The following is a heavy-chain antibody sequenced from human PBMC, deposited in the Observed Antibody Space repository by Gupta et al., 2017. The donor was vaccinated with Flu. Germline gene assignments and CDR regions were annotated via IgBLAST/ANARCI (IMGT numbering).Heavy chain of an antibody. CDR3: ARSFTGDYFDS. CDR1: GGSSAARGYF. D-gene: IGHD7-27*01. J-gene: IGHJ4*02. Sequence: VSGGSSAARGYFWSWIRQPPGKGLEWIGNIHHSGTPSYNPALKSRLTISEDMSKNKFSLKLTSVTAADTAVYFCARSFTGDYFDSWGQGTLVSVSS. CDR2: IHHSGTP. V-gene: IGHV4-39*01.